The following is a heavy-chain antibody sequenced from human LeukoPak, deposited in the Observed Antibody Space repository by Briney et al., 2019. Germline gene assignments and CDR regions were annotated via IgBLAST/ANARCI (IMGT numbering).Heavy chain of an antibody. Sequence: SETLSLTCTVSGGSISSHYWSWIRQPPGKGLEWIGYIYYSGFTTYNPSLKSRVTISVDTPKNQFSLKLSSVTAADTAVYYCATAIAAADPVIDYWGQGTLVTVSS. CDR2: IYYSGFT. V-gene: IGHV4-59*08. CDR1: GGSISSHY. J-gene: IGHJ4*02. D-gene: IGHD6-13*01. CDR3: ATAIAAADPVIDY.